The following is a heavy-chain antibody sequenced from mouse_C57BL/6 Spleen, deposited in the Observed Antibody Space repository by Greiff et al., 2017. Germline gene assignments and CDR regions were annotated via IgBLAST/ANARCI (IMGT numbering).Heavy chain of an antibody. CDR2: INPSNGGT. J-gene: IGHJ4*01. V-gene: IGHV1-53*01. CDR3: ARQLRLQTDAMDY. Sequence: QVQLQQSGAELVKPGASVKISCKASGYAFSSYWMHWVKQRPGQGLEWIGNINPSNGGTNYNEKFKSKATLTVDKSSSTAYMQLSSLTSEDSAVYYCARQLRLQTDAMDYWGQGTSVTVSS. D-gene: IGHD3-2*02. CDR1: GYAFSSYW.